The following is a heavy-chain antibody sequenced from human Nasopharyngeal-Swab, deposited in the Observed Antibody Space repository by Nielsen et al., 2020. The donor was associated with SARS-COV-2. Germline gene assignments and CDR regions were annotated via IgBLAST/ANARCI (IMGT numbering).Heavy chain of an antibody. D-gene: IGHD7-27*01. J-gene: IGHJ4*02. CDR3: ASKPLNWGFDF. Sequence: SETLSLTCSVSGGSISSGDYSWNWIRQPPGKGLEWIGFIHHTGTTYSNPSLKGRVTISMDGSNNDFSLKMTSVTAADTGVYFCASKPLNWGFDFWGQGTLVTVSS. CDR1: GGSISSGDYS. V-gene: IGHV4-30-2*01. CDR2: IHHTGTT.